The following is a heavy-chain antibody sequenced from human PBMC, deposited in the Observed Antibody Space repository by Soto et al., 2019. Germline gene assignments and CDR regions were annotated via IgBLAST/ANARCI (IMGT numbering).Heavy chain of an antibody. CDR2: MNPESGST. CDR3: ARSGGSGYYSAHYHGMDV. D-gene: IGHD3-22*01. CDR1: GYTFNTYD. Sequence: ASVKVSCKASGYTFNTYDINWVRQATGQGLEWMGWMNPESGSTGFAQSFQGRITLTRNTSLNTVYMEVSSLTNEDTAVYFCARSGGSGYYSAHYHGMDVWGPGTRVTVSS. V-gene: IGHV1-8*01. J-gene: IGHJ6*02.